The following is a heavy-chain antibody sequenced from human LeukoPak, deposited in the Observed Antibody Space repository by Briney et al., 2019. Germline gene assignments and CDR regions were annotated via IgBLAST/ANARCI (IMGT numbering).Heavy chain of an antibody. J-gene: IGHJ4*02. D-gene: IGHD1-1*01. V-gene: IGHV4-4*02. CDR2: IYHSGST. CDR1: GGSISSSNW. Sequence: SETLSLTCAVSGGSISSSNWWSWVRQPPGKGLEWIGGIYHSGSTNYNPSLKRRATLSVDKSKNQFSLKLSSVTAADTAVYYCPRSRDWYSGGPGQYFDYWGQGTLVTVSS. CDR3: PRSRDWYSGGPGQYFDY.